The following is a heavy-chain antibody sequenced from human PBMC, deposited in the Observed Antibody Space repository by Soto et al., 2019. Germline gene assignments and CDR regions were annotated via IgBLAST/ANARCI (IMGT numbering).Heavy chain of an antibody. V-gene: IGHV4-31*03. CDR3: ARRYGGNFDY. CDR1: GGSISSGGYY. J-gene: IGHJ4*02. D-gene: IGHD2-15*01. CDR2: IYYSGST. Sequence: PSETLSLTCTVSGGSISSGGYYWSWIRQHPGKGLEWIGYIYYSGSTYYNPSLKSRVTISVDTSKNQFSLKLSSVTAADTAVYHCARRYGGNFDYWGQGTLVTVSS.